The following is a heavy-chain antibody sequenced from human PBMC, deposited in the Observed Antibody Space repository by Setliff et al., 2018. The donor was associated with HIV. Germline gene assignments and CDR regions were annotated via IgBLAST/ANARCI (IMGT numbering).Heavy chain of an antibody. D-gene: IGHD3-16*01. V-gene: IGHV1-69*11. Sequence: SVKVSCKASGYTFSDYGISWVRKAPGRGLEWIGTIIPILDTTNYAQKFQDRVTITTDESTSTAYMELRSLTSEDTAVYYCARDLDEAVKDADNYVPLDLWGQGTLGTVS. CDR2: IIPILDTT. CDR1: GYTFSDYG. J-gene: IGHJ5*02. CDR3: ARDLDEAVKDADNYVPLDL.